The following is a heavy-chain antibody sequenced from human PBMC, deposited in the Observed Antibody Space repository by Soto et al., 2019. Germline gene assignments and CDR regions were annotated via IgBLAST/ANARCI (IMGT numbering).Heavy chain of an antibody. CDR3: ASRAGVPSPGYYYGMDV. V-gene: IGHV4-34*01. J-gene: IGHJ6*02. Sequence: QVQLQQWGAGLLKPSETLSLTCAVYGGSFSGYYWSWIRQPPGKGLEWIGEINHSGSTNYNPSLIRLFTISVDTSNNQLSLKLSSVTAADTAVYYCASRAGVPSPGYYYGMDVCGQGTTVTVSS. CDR1: GGSFSGYY. D-gene: IGHD3-10*01. CDR2: INHSGST.